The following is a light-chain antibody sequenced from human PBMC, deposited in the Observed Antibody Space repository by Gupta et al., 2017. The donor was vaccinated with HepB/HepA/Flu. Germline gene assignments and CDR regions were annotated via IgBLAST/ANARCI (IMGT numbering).Light chain of an antibody. CDR1: QSLLHSNGYNY. J-gene: IGKJ2*01. Sequence: DIVMTQSPLSLPVTPGEPASISCRSSQSLLHSNGYNYLDWYLQKPGQSPQLLIYLGSNRDSGVPDRFSGSGSGTDFTLKISRVEAEDVGVYYCRQALQTPMTFGQGTKLEIK. V-gene: IGKV2-28*01. CDR3: RQALQTPMT. CDR2: LGS.